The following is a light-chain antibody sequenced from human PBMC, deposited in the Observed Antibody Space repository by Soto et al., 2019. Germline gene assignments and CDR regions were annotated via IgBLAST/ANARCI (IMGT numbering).Light chain of an antibody. CDR2: GAS. Sequence: IVLTQSPGTLSLSPGERATLSCRASQTVSSNFLAWYQEKPGQGPRLLIYGASTRATGIPDRFSGSGSGTDFTLTISRLDPEDFAVYYCQQYTDWPLTFGQGTKVDIK. CDR1: QTVSSNF. CDR3: QQYTDWPLT. J-gene: IGKJ1*01. V-gene: IGKV3-20*01.